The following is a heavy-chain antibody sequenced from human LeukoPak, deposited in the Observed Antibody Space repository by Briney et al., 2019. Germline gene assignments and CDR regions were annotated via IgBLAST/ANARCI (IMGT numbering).Heavy chain of an antibody. V-gene: IGHV4-34*01. J-gene: IGHJ5*02. D-gene: IGHD3-10*02. CDR2: INHSGST. CDR1: GGSFSGYY. CDR3: ARGHSGRGGIDP. Sequence: PSETLSLTCAVYGGSFSGYYWSWIRQPPGKGLEWIGEINHSGSTNYNLSLKSRVTISVDTSKNQFSLKLSSVTAADTAVYYCARGHSGRGGIDPWGQGTLVTVSS.